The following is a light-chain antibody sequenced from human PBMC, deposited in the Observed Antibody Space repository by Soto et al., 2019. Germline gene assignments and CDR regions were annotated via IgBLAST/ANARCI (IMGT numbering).Light chain of an antibody. CDR3: RQYGSSPPYT. Sequence: EIVLTQSPGTLSLSPGERATLSCRASQSVSSSYLAWYQQKPGQSPKLLIFGSSDRATGIPDRFSGSGSGTDFTLTISSLEPEDFAVYYCRQYGSSPPYTFGQGTKLEIK. V-gene: IGKV3-20*01. CDR2: GSS. J-gene: IGKJ2*01. CDR1: QSVSSSY.